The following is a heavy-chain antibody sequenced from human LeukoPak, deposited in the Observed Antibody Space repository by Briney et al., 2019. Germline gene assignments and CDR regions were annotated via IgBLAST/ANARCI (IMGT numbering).Heavy chain of an antibody. D-gene: IGHD3-10*01. Sequence: GGSLRFSCAASGFTFSSYGMHWVRQAPGKGLEWVAFIRYDGSNKYYADSVKGRFTISRDNSKNTLYLQMNSLRAEDTAVYYCAKASDYYGSGRGNHYYYYGMDVWGQGTTVTVSS. CDR1: GFTFSSYG. CDR3: AKASDYYGSGRGNHYYYYGMDV. CDR2: IRYDGSNK. J-gene: IGHJ6*02. V-gene: IGHV3-30*02.